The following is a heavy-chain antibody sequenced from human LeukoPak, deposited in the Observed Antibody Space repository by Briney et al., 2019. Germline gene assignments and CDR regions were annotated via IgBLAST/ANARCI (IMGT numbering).Heavy chain of an antibody. Sequence: ASVNVSCKASGYTFTSYAMHWVRQAPGQRLEWMGWINAGNGNTKYSQKFQGRVTITRDTSASTAYMELSSLRSEDTAVYYCARGPNYYDSSGPVGPWGQGTLVTVSS. D-gene: IGHD3-22*01. V-gene: IGHV1-3*01. CDR3: ARGPNYYDSSGPVGP. CDR2: INAGNGNT. J-gene: IGHJ5*02. CDR1: GYTFTSYA.